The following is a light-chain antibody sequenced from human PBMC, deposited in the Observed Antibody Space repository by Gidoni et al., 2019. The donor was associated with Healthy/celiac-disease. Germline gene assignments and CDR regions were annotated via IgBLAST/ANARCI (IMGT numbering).Light chain of an antibody. Sequence: IVMTQTPLSLSVTPGQSASISCKFSHRLLHSDGKTYLYWYLQRPGRPPQLLIYEVFNRFSGVPDRFRASGSGTDFTLKISRVEAEDVGVYYCMQSIQFPYTFGQGTKLEIK. V-gene: IGKV2D-29*01. CDR2: EVF. J-gene: IGKJ2*01. CDR3: MQSIQFPYT. CDR1: HRLLHSDGKTY.